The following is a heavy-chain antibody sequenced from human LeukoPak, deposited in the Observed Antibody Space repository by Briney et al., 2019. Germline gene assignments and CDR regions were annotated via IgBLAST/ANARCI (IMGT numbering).Heavy chain of an antibody. J-gene: IGHJ6*02. Sequence: GASVKVSCKASGYTFTIYYMHWVRQAPGQGRVVMGVINPSGGSTIYAQTYQRRVSMTRATSTSTVYMELGRLRSEDTAVYYCERAPLYGSGSYFFLRSSRYGMDVWGQGTTVTVSS. CDR1: GYTFTIYY. CDR2: INPSGGST. CDR3: ERAPLYGSGSYFFLRSSRYGMDV. V-gene: IGHV1-46*01. D-gene: IGHD3-10*01.